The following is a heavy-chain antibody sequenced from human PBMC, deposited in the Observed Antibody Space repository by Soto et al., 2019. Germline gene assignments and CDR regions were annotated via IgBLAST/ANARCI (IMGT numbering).Heavy chain of an antibody. V-gene: IGHV3-23*01. CDR3: AKSERYCSSTSCPDYYYGMDV. J-gene: IGHJ6*02. CDR1: GFTFSSYA. D-gene: IGHD2-2*01. CDR2: ISGSGGST. Sequence: EVQLLESGGGLVQPGGSLRLSCAASGFTFSSYAMSWVRQAPGKGLEWVSAISGSGGSTYYADSVKGRFTISRDNSKNTLYLQMNSLRAEDTAVYYCAKSERYCSSTSCPDYYYGMDVWGQGTTVTVSS.